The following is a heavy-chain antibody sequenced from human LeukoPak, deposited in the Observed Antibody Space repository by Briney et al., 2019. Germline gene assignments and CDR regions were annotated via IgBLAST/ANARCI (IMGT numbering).Heavy chain of an antibody. CDR2: IKYSGSS. CDR1: GGSFSGYH. V-gene: IGHV4-34*01. CDR3: ARTTYFYDTSGYYYGN. D-gene: IGHD3-22*01. J-gene: IGHJ4*02. Sequence: SETLSLTCGVYGGSFSGYHWSWIRQPPGQGLEWIGEIKYSGSSNYNPSLKSRVNISVDTSKNQFSLKLSSVTAADTAVYYCARTTYFYDTSGYYYGNWGQGTLVTVSS.